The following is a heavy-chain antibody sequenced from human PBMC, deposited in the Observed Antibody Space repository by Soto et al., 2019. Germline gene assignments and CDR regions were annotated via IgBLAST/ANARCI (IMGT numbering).Heavy chain of an antibody. J-gene: IGHJ5*02. CDR3: ARETIVVVPAARGWANWFDP. Sequence: QVQLQESGPGLVKPSQTLSLTCTVSGGSISSGGYYWSWLRQHPGKGLEWIGYIYYSGSTYYNPSLKSRVTISVDTSKNQFSLKLSSVTAADTAVYYCARETIVVVPAARGWANWFDPWGQGTLVTVSS. D-gene: IGHD2-2*01. V-gene: IGHV4-31*03. CDR1: GGSISSGGYY. CDR2: IYYSGST.